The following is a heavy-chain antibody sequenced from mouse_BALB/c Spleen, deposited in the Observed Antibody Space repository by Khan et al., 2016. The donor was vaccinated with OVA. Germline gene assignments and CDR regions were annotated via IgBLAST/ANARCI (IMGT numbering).Heavy chain of an antibody. CDR3: ARDGHYAIDY. Sequence: EVQLQESGPGLVKPSQSLSLTCTVTGYSITSDYAWNWIRQFPGNKLEWMGYISYSGSTSYNPSLKSRISITRDTSKNQFFLQLNSVTTEDTATYYCARDGHYAIDYWGQGTSVTVSS. CDR2: ISYSGST. D-gene: IGHD2-3*01. V-gene: IGHV3-2*02. CDR1: GYSITSDYA. J-gene: IGHJ4*01.